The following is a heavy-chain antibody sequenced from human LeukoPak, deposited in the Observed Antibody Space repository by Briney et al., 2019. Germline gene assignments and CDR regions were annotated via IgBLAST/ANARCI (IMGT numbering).Heavy chain of an antibody. CDR3: ARGGSDYDAFDI. J-gene: IGHJ3*02. V-gene: IGHV4-30-2*01. CDR1: CGFISWGGDS. CDR2: VDHTGST. D-gene: IGHD2-21*01. Sequence: QSQSPTWAVACGFISWGGDSWGLIPGPAGKGLELIGYVDHTGSTYSHFSLKCPVTVSIARTQNHFYRNLSYVTATAMAVYYCARGGSDYDAFDIWGQGTMVTVSS.